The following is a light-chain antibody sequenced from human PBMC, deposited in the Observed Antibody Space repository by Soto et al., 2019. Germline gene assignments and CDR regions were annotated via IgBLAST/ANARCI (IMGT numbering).Light chain of an antibody. CDR2: DAS. CDR3: QQYGSSPDT. J-gene: IGKJ4*01. CDR1: QSVRRNY. V-gene: IGKV3-20*01. Sequence: IMLTPSPGTLSFSPGERATLSCRGRQSVRRNYLAWYQQKPGQAPRVLIYDASNRATGIPDRISGSGSGTDFTLTISRLEPEDFAVYYCQQYGSSPDTFGGGTKVDIK.